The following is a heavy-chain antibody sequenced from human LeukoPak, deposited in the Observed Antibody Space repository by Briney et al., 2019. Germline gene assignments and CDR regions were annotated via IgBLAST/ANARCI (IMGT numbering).Heavy chain of an antibody. V-gene: IGHV4-34*01. CDR1: GGSFSGYY. D-gene: IGHD4-23*01. CDR3: ASQVVTGYYYYGMDV. Sequence: PSETLSLTCAVYGGSFSGYYWSWIRQPPGKGLEWIGEINHSGSTNYNPSLKSRVTISVDTSKNQFSLKLSSVTAADTAVYYCASQVVTGYYYYGMDVWGQGTTVTVSS. CDR2: INHSGST. J-gene: IGHJ6*02.